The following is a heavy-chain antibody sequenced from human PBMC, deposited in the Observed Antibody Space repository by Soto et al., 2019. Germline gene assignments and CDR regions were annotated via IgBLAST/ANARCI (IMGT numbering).Heavy chain of an antibody. CDR2: VTHSGST. CDR1: GGSFSGYY. D-gene: IGHD6-6*01. V-gene: IGHV4-34*01. Sequence: QVQLQQWGAGLLKPSETLSLPCAVYGGSFSGYYWDWIRQPPGKGLEWIGEVTHSGSTNYNPSLKSRVTKSIDTSKNQFSLKLSPVTAADTAVYFCARGGKEQLVRRAWFDPWGQGTLVTVSS. CDR3: ARGGKEQLVRRAWFDP. J-gene: IGHJ5*02.